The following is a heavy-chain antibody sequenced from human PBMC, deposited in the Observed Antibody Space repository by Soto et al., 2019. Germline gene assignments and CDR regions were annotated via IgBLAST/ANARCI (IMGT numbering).Heavy chain of an antibody. CDR1: GGYISSSNW. D-gene: IGHD2-2*01. CDR3: AREARYCISTSCYAGEDY. CDR2: IYHSGST. J-gene: IGHJ4*02. Sequence: SETLSLTCAVSGGYISSSNWWSWVRQPPGKGLEWIGEIYHSGSTNYNPSLKSRVTISVDKSKNQFSLKLSSVTAADTAVYYCAREARYCISTSCYAGEDYWGQGTLVTVSS. V-gene: IGHV4-4*02.